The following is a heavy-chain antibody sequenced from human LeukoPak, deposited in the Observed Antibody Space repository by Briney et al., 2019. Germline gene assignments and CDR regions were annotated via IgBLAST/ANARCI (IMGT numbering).Heavy chain of an antibody. V-gene: IGHV3-23*01. D-gene: IGHD2-15*01. CDR2: IIGSGGST. CDR1: GFTFSSYA. Sequence: PGGSLRLSCAASGFTFSSYAMSWVRQAPGEGLEWVSAIIGSGGSTYYADSVKGRLTISRDNSKNTLYPQMNSLRAEDTAVYYCAKEEKWSRYDYWGQGTLVTVSS. J-gene: IGHJ4*02. CDR3: AKEEKWSRYDY.